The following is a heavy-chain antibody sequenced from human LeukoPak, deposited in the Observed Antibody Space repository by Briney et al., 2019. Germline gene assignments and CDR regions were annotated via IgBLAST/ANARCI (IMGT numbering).Heavy chain of an antibody. J-gene: IGHJ4*02. CDR1: GFTFRNYW. V-gene: IGHV3-74*01. CDR2: IKSDGSST. D-gene: IGHD4-23*01. CDR3: ARGMVTTVITPFDY. Sequence: GGSLRLSXAASGFTFRNYWMHWVRQAPGKGLVWVSRIKSDGSSTSYADSVKGRFTISRDNAKNTLYLQMNSLRAEDTAVYYCARGMVTTVITPFDYWGQGTLVTVSS.